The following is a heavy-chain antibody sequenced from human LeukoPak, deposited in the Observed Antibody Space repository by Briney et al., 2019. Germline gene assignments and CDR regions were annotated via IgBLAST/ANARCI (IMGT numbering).Heavy chain of an antibody. CDR2: IYTSGRT. D-gene: IGHD1-20*01. CDR3: VRARGDNWNLFEY. J-gene: IGHJ4*02. CDR1: GGSINSYY. V-gene: IGHV4-4*07. Sequence: PSETLSLTCTVSGGSINSYYWSWIRQPAGKGLEWIGRIYTSGRTTYNPSLKSRVTMSVDTSKNQFSLKLNSMTAADTAVYYCVRARGDNWNLFEYWGQGTLVTVS.